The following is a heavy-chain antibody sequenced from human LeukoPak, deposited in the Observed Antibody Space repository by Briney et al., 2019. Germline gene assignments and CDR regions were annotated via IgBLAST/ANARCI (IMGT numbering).Heavy chain of an antibody. V-gene: IGHV3-23*01. D-gene: IGHD3-3*01. CDR2: ISGNGGST. CDR1: RFTFSSCA. CDR3: AKCDDFWSGGVDY. Sequence: GGSLRLSCAASRFTFSSCAMTWVRQAPRKGLEGVSAISGNGGSTYYADSVKGRFTISRDNSQNTLYLQMNSLRAEDTALYYCAKCDDFWSGGVDYWGQGTLVTVSS. J-gene: IGHJ4*02.